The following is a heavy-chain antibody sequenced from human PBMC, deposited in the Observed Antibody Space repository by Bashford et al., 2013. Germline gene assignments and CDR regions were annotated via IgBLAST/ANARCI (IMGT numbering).Heavy chain of an antibody. V-gene: IGHV1-46*01. CDR1: GYTFTSYY. CDR3: ARVVGATTKYYFDY. CDR2: INPSGGST. D-gene: IGHD1-26*01. J-gene: IGHJ4*02. Sequence: VASVKVSCKASGYTFTSYYMHWVRQAPGQGLEWMGIINPSGGSTSYAQKFQGRVTITRNTSISTAYMELSSLRSEDTAVYYCARVVGATTKYYFDYWGQGTLVTVSS.